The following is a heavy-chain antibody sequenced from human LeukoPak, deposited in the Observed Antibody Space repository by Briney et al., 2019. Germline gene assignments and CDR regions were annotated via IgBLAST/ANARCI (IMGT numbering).Heavy chain of an antibody. CDR3: ARAPYSSGWYPNWYFDL. V-gene: IGHV6-1*01. J-gene: IGHJ2*01. CDR1: GDSVSRNSAA. Sequence: SQTLSLTCAISGDSVSRNSAAWNWIRQSPSRGLEWLGRKYYRSKWYNDYAVSVKSRITINPDTSKNQFSLQLNSVTPEDTAVYYCARAPYSSGWYPNWYFDLWGRGTLVTVSS. CDR2: KYYRSKWYN. D-gene: IGHD6-19*01.